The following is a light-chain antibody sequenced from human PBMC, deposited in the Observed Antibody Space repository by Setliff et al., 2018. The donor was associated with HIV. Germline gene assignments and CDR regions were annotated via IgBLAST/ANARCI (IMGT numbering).Light chain of an antibody. CDR3: SSYAITNTLP. J-gene: IGLJ1*01. Sequence: QSVLTQPASVSGSPGQSTTISCTGTSSDVGGYSYVSWYQQHPGKAPKLIIYEVRNRPSGVSNRFSGSKSGNTASLTISGLQAEDEADYYCSSYAITNTLPFGTGTKVT. CDR2: EVR. CDR1: SSDVGGYSY. V-gene: IGLV2-14*01.